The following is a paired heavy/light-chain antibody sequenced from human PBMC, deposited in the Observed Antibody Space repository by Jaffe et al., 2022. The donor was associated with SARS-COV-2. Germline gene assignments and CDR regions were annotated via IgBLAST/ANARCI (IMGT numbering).Heavy chain of an antibody. Sequence: EVQLVESGGGLIQPGGSLRLSCAASGFTVSTNYMSWVRQAPGKGLEWVAVIYSGGSAYYADSVKGRFTVSRDNSENTLYLQMNSLRADDTAVYYCAREDLVAAGSDAFDIWGQGTVVTVSS. D-gene: IGHD6-13*01. V-gene: IGHV3-53*01. CDR3: AREDLVAAGSDAFDI. CDR1: GFTVSTNY. CDR2: IYSGGSA. J-gene: IGHJ3*02.
Light chain of an antibody. CDR1: SSDVGGYDY. CDR2: DVT. CDR3: SSYTDTRILGV. Sequence: QSALTQPASVSGSPGQSITISCTGSSSDVGGYDYVSWYQQHPGKAPKLIIYDVTNRPSGVSNRFSGSKSGNTASLTISGLQTEDEADYYCSSYTDTRILGVFGGGTRLTVL. J-gene: IGLJ3*02. V-gene: IGLV2-14*01.